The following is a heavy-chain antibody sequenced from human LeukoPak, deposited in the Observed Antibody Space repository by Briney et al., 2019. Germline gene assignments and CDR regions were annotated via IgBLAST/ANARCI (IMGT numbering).Heavy chain of an antibody. D-gene: IGHD1-26*01. CDR1: GFTLNNYA. CDR2: ISGSGVMT. CDR3: AKDRSIGTYYTFDH. Sequence: GGSLRLSCAASGFTLNNYAMTWVRQAPGKGLEWVATISGSGVMTYYADSVKGRFTVSGDNSKNTLYLQMSSLTAADTAVYYCAKDRSIGTYYTFDHWGQGTLVTVSS. J-gene: IGHJ4*02. V-gene: IGHV3-23*01.